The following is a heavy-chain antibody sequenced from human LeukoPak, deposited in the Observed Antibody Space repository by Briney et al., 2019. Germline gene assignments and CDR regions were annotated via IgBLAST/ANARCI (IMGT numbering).Heavy chain of an antibody. J-gene: IGHJ5*02. CDR2: IYSGGST. Sequence: QPGGPPRLSCAASGFTVSSNYMSWVRQAPGKGLEWVSLIYSGGSTYYADSVKGRFTISRDNSKNTLHLQMNSLRAEDTAVYYCAREVFYDSSGYYSEPWGQGTLVTVSS. CDR1: GFTVSSNY. D-gene: IGHD3-22*01. CDR3: AREVFYDSSGYYSEP. V-gene: IGHV3-53*01.